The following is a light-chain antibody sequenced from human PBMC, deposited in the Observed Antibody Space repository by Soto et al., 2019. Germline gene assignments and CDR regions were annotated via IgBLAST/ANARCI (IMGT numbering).Light chain of an antibody. CDR2: GAS. V-gene: IGKV3-20*01. J-gene: IGKJ5*01. CDR3: QQYLSYPIT. Sequence: EIVLTQSPGTLSLSPGERATLSYRASQSVSSSYLAWYQQKPGQAPRLLIYGASSRATGIPDRFSGSGSGTEFTLTISSLQPDDFATYCCQQYLSYPITVGQGTRLEIK. CDR1: QSVSSSY.